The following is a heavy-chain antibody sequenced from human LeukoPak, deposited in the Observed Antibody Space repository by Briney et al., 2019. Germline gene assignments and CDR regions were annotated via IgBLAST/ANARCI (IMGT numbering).Heavy chain of an antibody. V-gene: IGHV1-2*02. J-gene: IGHJ4*02. CDR2: INPYSGDT. CDR3: ARASVENTLRIDDY. CDR1: GYTFTYYY. D-gene: IGHD2-15*01. Sequence: ASVKVSCKASGYTFTYYYMHWVRQAPGQELECMGWINPYSGDTNYAQKFQGRVTMTRDTSITTAYMDLSRLISDDTAVYYCARASVENTLRIDDYWGQGTLVTVSS.